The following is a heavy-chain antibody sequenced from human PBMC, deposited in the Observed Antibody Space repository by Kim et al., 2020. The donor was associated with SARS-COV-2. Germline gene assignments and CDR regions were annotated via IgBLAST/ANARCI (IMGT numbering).Heavy chain of an antibody. CDR3: ARGGRLRFLVDDARYYHYG. CDR2: INHSGST. V-gene: IGHV4-34*01. J-gene: IGHJ6*01. Sequence: SETLSLTCAVYGGSFSGYYWSWIRQPPGKGLEWIGEINHSGSTNYNPSLKSRVTISVDTSKNQFSLKLSSVTAADPAVYYCARGGRLRFLVDDARYYHYG. CDR1: GGSFSGYY. D-gene: IGHD3-3*01.